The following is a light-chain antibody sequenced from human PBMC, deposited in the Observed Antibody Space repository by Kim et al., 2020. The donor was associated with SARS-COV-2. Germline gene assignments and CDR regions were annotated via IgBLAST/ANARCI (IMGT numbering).Light chain of an antibody. Sequence: SASLGDRVTISCRASQSITSYLHWFQQKPGKPPKVLIYAASNLQAGVPSRFSGSGSGTDFTLTIANLQPEDSATYFCQQFFDPVRTFGQGTKLEI. CDR2: AAS. CDR1: QSITSY. V-gene: IGKV1-39*01. CDR3: QQFFDPVRT. J-gene: IGKJ2*01.